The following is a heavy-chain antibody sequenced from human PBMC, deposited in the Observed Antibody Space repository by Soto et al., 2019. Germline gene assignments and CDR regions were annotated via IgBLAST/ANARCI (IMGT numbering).Heavy chain of an antibody. D-gene: IGHD6-25*01. Sequence: EVLLVESGGALVQPGGSLRLSCAASGFTLSDNWIHWVRRAPGKGLVWVSRTNSDGSSVTYAGSVKGRFTLSRDNAKNTWFLQMDSLRVEDTAMYYCVRAPEQRPFDYWGQGTLVTVSS. CDR1: GFTLSDNW. J-gene: IGHJ4*02. V-gene: IGHV3-74*03. CDR2: TNSDGSSV. CDR3: VRAPEQRPFDY.